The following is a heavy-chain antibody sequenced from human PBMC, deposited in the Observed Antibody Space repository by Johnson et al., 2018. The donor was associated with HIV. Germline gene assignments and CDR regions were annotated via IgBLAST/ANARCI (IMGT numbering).Heavy chain of an antibody. V-gene: IGHV3-30*02. CDR2: IGFDGTKS. Sequence: QVQLVESGGGVVQPGGSLRLSCAASRFTFSSYAMHWVRQAPGKGLEWVAFIGFDGTKSYYADSLKGRFPISRDNSKNTRYLQMNSLRAEDTAVYYCARDLRDIVVPDAFDIWGQGTMVTVSS. CDR3: ARDLRDIVVPDAFDI. J-gene: IGHJ3*02. D-gene: IGHD5-12*01. CDR1: RFTFSSYA.